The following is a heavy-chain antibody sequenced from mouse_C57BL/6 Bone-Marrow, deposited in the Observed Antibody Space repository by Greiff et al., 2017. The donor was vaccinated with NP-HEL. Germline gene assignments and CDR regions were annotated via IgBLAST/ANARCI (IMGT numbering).Heavy chain of an antibody. Sequence: EASGVDFSRYWMSWVRRAPGKGLEWIGEINPDSSTINYAPSLKDKFIISRDNAKNTLYLQMSKVRSEDTALYYCASAYDGYYGFAWFAYWGQGTLVTVSA. D-gene: IGHD2-3*01. CDR3: ASAYDGYYGFAWFAY. CDR1: GVDFSRYW. J-gene: IGHJ3*01. CDR2: INPDSSTI. V-gene: IGHV4-1*01.